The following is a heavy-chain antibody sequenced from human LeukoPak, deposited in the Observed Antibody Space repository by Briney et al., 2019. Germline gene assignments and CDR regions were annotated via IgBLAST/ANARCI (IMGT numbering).Heavy chain of an antibody. J-gene: IGHJ4*02. D-gene: IGHD2-2*01. CDR3: ARDLYCSSTSCSAGGY. Sequence: GGSLRLSCAASGFTVSSNYMSWVRQAPGKGLEWVSVIYSGGSTYYADSVKGRFTISRDNSKNTLYLQMNSLRAEDTAVYYCARDLYCSSTSCSAGGYWGQGTLVTVSS. CDR1: GFTVSSNY. V-gene: IGHV3-53*01. CDR2: IYSGGST.